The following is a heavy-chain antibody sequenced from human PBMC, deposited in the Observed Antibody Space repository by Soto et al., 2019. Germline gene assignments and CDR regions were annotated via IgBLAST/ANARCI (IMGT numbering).Heavy chain of an antibody. D-gene: IGHD5-18*01. CDR3: AKGHPAMVKDYYYYDMEV. J-gene: IGHJ6*02. Sequence: PGVRKNPGKGMEWVSGISWNSGSIGYPDSVTGRLTISRANAKNSLYLQMNGLRAEDTALYYCAKGHPAMVKDYYYYDMEVWLQGTTVAGFS. CDR2: ISWNSGSI. V-gene: IGHV3-9*01.